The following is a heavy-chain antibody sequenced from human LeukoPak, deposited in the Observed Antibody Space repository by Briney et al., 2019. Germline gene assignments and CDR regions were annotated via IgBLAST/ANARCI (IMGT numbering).Heavy chain of an antibody. CDR3: ARFALNSYGSGSYYYFDN. V-gene: IGHV4-30-4*01. CDR1: GGSIRNGDFF. Sequence: SQTLSLTRTVSGGSIRNGDFFWSWIRRPPGKGLEWIGYLFYSGSTYVNPSLESRVTMSVDTSKNQFSLKLNSVTAADTALYYCARFALNSYGSGSYYYFDNWGQGTLVIVSS. D-gene: IGHD3-10*01. J-gene: IGHJ4*02. CDR2: LFYSGST.